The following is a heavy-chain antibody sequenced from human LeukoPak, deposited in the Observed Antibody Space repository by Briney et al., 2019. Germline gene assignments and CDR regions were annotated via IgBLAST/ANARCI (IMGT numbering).Heavy chain of an antibody. V-gene: IGHV4-34*01. CDR2: INHSGST. J-gene: IGHJ4*02. CDR1: GGSFSGYY. CDR3: ARGYSSGWYSTRGRFDY. Sequence: PSETLSLTCAVYGGSFSGYYWGWIRQPPGKGLEWIGEINHSGSTNYNPSLKSRVTISVDTSKTQFSLKLSSVTAADTAVYYRARGYSSGWYSTRGRFDYWGQGTLVTVSS. D-gene: IGHD6-19*01.